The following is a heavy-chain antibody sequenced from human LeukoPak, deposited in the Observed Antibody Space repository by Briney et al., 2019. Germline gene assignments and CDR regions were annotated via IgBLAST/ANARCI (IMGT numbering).Heavy chain of an antibody. V-gene: IGHV1-8*01. CDR2: MNPNSGNT. CDR3: ARERSMIVVADDAFDI. J-gene: IGHJ3*02. Sequence: ASVKVPCKASGYTFTSYDINWVRQAPGQGLEWMGWMNPNSGNTGYAQKFQGRVTMTRNTSISTAYMELSSLRSEDTAVYYCARERSMIVVADDAFDIWGQGTMVTVSS. CDR1: GYTFTSYD. D-gene: IGHD3-22*01.